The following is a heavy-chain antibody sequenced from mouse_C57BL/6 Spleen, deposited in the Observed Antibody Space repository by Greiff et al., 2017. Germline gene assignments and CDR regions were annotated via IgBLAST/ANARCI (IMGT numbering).Heavy chain of an antibody. J-gene: IGHJ3*01. Sequence: ESGAELVRPGTSVKVSCKASGYAFTNYLIEWVKQRPGQGLEWIGVINPGSGGTNYNEKFKGKATLTADKSSSTAYMQLSSLTSEYSAVYFCARSDSSEAYWGQGTLVTVSA. V-gene: IGHV1-54*01. CDR3: ARSDSSEAY. CDR2: INPGSGGT. D-gene: IGHD3-2*02. CDR1: GYAFTNYL.